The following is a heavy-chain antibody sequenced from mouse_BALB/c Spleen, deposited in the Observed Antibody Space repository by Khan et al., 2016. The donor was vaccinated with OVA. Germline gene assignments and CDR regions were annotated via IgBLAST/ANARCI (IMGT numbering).Heavy chain of an antibody. J-gene: IGHJ3*01. Sequence: QVQLQQPGAELVRPGASVKLSCKASGYTFTSYWMNWVKQRPGHGLDWIGKINPSDSEAHYNQMFKDKATLTVDKSSSTAYMQLSSLTSEDSAVYYCARREKYGYDPSWFAYWGQGTLVTVSA. D-gene: IGHD2-2*01. CDR1: GYTFTSYW. V-gene: IGHV1-61*01. CDR2: INPSDSEA. CDR3: ARREKYGYDPSWFAY.